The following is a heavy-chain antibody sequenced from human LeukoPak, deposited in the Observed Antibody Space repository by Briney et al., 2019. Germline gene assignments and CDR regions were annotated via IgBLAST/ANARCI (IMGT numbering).Heavy chain of an antibody. Sequence: SETLSLTCTVSGGSISNYYWSWIRQPPGKGLEWIGYIFYSGSTNYNPSLKSRVTISVDTSKNQFSLNLTSVTAADTAVYYCARSAIDAFDIWGQGTMVTVSS. V-gene: IGHV4-59*01. D-gene: IGHD6-25*01. CDR3: ARSAIDAFDI. CDR1: GGSISNYY. J-gene: IGHJ3*02. CDR2: IFYSGST.